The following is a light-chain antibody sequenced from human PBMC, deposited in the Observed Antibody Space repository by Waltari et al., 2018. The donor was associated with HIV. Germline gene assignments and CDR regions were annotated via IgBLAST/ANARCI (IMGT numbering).Light chain of an antibody. Sequence: ETVMTQSPATLSVAPGERATLSCRASQSVSSNLAWYQQKPGQAPRLLIYGASTRATGRPARFSGSASVTEFTLTISSLQSEHFAFYYGQQYDNWPPLTFGVGTKVEIK. J-gene: IGKJ4*01. V-gene: IGKV3-15*01. CDR3: QQYDNWPPLT. CDR1: QSVSSN. CDR2: GAS.